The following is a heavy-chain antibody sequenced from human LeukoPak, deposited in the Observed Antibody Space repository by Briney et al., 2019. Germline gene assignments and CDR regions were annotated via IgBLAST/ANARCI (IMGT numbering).Heavy chain of an antibody. CDR1: GGSFSGYY. J-gene: IGHJ4*02. D-gene: IGHD6-19*01. CDR2: INHSGST. Sequence: SETLSLTCAVYGGSFSGYYWSWIRQPPGKGLEWIGEINHSGSTNYNPSLKSRVTISVDTSKNQFSLKLSSVTAADTAVYYCARGLERLYYFDYWCQGTLVTVSS. CDR3: ARGLERLYYFDY. V-gene: IGHV4-34*01.